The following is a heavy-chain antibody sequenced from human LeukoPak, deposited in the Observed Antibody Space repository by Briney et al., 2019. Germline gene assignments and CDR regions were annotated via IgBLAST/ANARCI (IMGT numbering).Heavy chain of an antibody. CDR2: ISSTGRTI. Sequence: GGSLRLSCAAFGFIFSNHEMNWVRQAPGKGLQWVSYISSTGRTIYYADSVKGRFTVSRDNAKNSLYLQMNILRAEDTAVYYCARTLIAAVGASKNWLDPWGQGTLVTVSS. CDR3: ARTLIAAVGASKNWLDP. V-gene: IGHV3-48*03. J-gene: IGHJ5*02. CDR1: GFIFSNHE. D-gene: IGHD6-13*01.